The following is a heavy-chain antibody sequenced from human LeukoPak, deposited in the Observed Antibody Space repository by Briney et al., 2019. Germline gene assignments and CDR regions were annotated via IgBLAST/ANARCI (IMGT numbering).Heavy chain of an antibody. CDR2: MYHSGNT. D-gene: IGHD3-9*01. CDR1: DYSISSGYY. J-gene: IGHJ5*02. Sequence: SETLSLTCTVSDYSISSGYYWGWIRQPPGKGLEWIGSMYHSGNTYYNPSLKSRITISVDTSKNQFSLKLSSVTAADTAVYYCAKGYYDILTGYNNWFDPWGQGTLVTVSS. V-gene: IGHV4-38-2*02. CDR3: AKGYYDILTGYNNWFDP.